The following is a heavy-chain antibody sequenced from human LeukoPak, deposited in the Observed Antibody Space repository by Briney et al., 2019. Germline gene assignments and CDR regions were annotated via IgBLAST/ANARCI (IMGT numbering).Heavy chain of an antibody. Sequence: ASVKVSCKASGYTFTSYGISWVRQAPGQGLEWMGWISAYNGNPNYAQKLQGRVTMTTDTSTSTAYMELRSLRSDDTAVYYCARERVTSRWLAPLIDYWGQGTLVTVSS. V-gene: IGHV1-18*04. D-gene: IGHD5-24*01. CDR2: ISAYNGNP. J-gene: IGHJ4*02. CDR3: ARERVTSRWLAPLIDY. CDR1: GYTFTSYG.